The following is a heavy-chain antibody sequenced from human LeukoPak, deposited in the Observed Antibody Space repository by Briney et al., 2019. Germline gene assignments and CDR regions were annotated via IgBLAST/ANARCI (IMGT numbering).Heavy chain of an antibody. V-gene: IGHV3-53*01. CDR1: GFTVSSNY. D-gene: IGHD3-22*01. CDR2: IYSGGST. J-gene: IGHJ4*02. CDR3: ARDIAYDSSGYYSPHFDY. Sequence: GGSMRLSCGASGFTVSSNYMSWVRQAPGKGLEWVSVIYSGGSTYYADSVKGRFTISRDNSKNTLYLQMNSLRAEDTAVYYCARDIAYDSSGYYSPHFDYWGQGTLVTVSS.